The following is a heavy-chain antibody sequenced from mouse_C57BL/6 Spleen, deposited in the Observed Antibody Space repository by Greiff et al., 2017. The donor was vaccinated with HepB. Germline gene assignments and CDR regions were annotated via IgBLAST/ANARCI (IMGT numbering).Heavy chain of an antibody. J-gene: IGHJ2*01. CDR3: ARIGTSVVPFDY. CDR2: IDPSDSET. D-gene: IGHD2-14*01. CDR1: GYTFTSYW. Sequence: VQLQQPGAELVRPGSSVKLSCKASGYTFTSYWMHWVKQRPIQGLEWIGNIDPSDSETHYNQKFKDKATLTVDKSSSTAYMQLSSLTSEDSAVYDCARIGTSVVPFDYWGQGTTLTVSS. V-gene: IGHV1-52*01.